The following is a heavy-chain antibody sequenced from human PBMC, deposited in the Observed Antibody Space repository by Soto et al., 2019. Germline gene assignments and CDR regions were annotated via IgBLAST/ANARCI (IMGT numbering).Heavy chain of an antibody. CDR1: GYTFTSYG. CDR2: ISAYNGNT. J-gene: IGHJ6*02. D-gene: IGHD3-16*01. V-gene: IGHV1-18*01. CDR3: AGDGAVGENYYYDGMDV. Sequence: QVQLVQSGAEVKKPGASVKVSCKASGYTFTSYGISWVRQAPGQGLEWMGWISAYNGNTNYAQKLQGRVTMTTDTSTSTAYMGGRSLSSDDTAVYYCAGDGAVGENYYYDGMDVWGQGTTVTVSS.